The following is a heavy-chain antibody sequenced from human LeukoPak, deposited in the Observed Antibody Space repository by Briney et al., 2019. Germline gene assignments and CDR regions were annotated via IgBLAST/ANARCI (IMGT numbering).Heavy chain of an antibody. D-gene: IGHD3-10*01. CDR3: ARDRGSWFDP. CDR2: ISAYNGNT. CDR1: GYTFISYD. Sequence: GASVKVSCKASGYTFISYDISWVRQAPGQGLEWMGWISAYNGNTNYAQKLQGRVTMTTDTSTSTAYMELTSLRSDDTAVYHCARDRGSWFDPWGQGTLVTVSS. J-gene: IGHJ5*02. V-gene: IGHV1-18*04.